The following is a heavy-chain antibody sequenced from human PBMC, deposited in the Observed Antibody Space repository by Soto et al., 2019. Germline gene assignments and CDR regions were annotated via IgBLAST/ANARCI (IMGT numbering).Heavy chain of an antibody. CDR2: MHYSGNT. J-gene: IGHJ4*02. V-gene: IGHV4-59*11. CDR3: ARSVAVPGAHIDY. D-gene: IGHD6-19*01. CDR1: GDSITSHL. Sequence: ETLSLTCIVSGDSITSHLWTWIRQPPGKGLEWIGLMHYSGNTNFNPSLKSRVTMFLDTSKNLFSLKLSSVTAADTAVYFCARSVAVPGAHIDYWGQGTQVTVS.